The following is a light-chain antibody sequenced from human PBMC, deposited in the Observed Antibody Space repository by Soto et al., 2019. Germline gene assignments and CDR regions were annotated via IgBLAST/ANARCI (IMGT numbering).Light chain of an antibody. Sequence: TQSPTTLSVSPGGRSTLACRASQSVSSSYLAWYQQKPGQAPRLXIYGASSRATGIPDKFSGSGSGTDFTLTISRLEPQDFAVYYCQQCGSSPPWTFGQGTKVDIK. CDR2: GAS. V-gene: IGKV3-20*01. CDR3: QQCGSSPPWT. J-gene: IGKJ1*01. CDR1: QSVSSSY.